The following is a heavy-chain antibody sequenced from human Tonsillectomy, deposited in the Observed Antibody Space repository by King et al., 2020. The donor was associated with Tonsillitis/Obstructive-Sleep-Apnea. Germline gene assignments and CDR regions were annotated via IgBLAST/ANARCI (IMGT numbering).Heavy chain of an antibody. J-gene: IGHJ4*02. CDR1: GYSFTNYW. D-gene: IGHD6-19*01. CDR2: IDPSDSYT. V-gene: IGHV5-10-1*01. Sequence: QLVQSGAEVKKPGESLRISCKGSGYSFTNYWITWVRQMPGKGLEWMGRIDPSDSYTNYSPSFQGHVTISADKSISTAYLQWSTLKASHTAMYYCARGSGWYFDYWGQGTLVTVSS. CDR3: ARGSGWYFDY.